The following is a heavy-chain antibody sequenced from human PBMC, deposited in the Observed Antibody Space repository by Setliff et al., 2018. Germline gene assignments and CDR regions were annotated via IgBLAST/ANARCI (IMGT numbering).Heavy chain of an antibody. J-gene: IGHJ3*02. CDR2: IIPIFGTA. V-gene: IGHV1-69*05. D-gene: IGHD3-22*01. CDR3: ASRKYYYDSSGYYYGDAFDI. Sequence: ASVKVSCKASGGTFSSYAISWVRQAPGQGLEWMGGIIPIFGTANYAQKFQGRVTITTDESTSTAYMELSSLRSEDTAVYYCASRKYYYDSSGYYYGDAFDIWGQGTMVTVSS. CDR1: GGTFSSYA.